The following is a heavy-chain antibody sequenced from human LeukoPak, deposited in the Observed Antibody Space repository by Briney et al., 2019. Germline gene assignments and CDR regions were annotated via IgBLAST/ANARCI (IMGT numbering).Heavy chain of an antibody. Sequence: PSETLSLTCAVSGGSISSGGYSWSWIRQPPGKGLEWIGYIYHSGSTYYNPSLKSRVTISVDRSKNQFSLKLSSVTAADTAVYSCARTSHDGSGSYGMDVWGQGTTVTVSS. CDR2: IYHSGST. V-gene: IGHV4-30-2*01. CDR1: GGSISSGGYS. CDR3: ARTSHDGSGSYGMDV. D-gene: IGHD3-10*01. J-gene: IGHJ6*02.